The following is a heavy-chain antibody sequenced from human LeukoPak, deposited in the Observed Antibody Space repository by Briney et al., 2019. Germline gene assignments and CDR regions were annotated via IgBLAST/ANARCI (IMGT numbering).Heavy chain of an antibody. V-gene: IGHV3-30*02. CDR3: AKDYGDFGDSSSYLDH. CDR2: IRYDGSRK. CDR1: GFSFSSFG. D-gene: IGHD4-17*01. J-gene: IGHJ4*02. Sequence: GGSLRLYCAASGFSFSSFGMHWVRQAPGKGLEWVTSIRYDGSRKHYTDSVKGRFTISRDNSKNTLYLQMNSLRDEDTAVYYCAKDYGDFGDSSSYLDHWGQGTLVTVSS.